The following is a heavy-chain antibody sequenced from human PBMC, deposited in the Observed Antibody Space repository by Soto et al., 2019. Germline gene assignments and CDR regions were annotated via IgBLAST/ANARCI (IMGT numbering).Heavy chain of an antibody. Sequence: QVELVQSGPEVKKPGASVKVSCKASGYSFSNSGFSWMRQAPGQGLEWMGWISTYNGNTNYAQKFQGRLSMTRDTSTTTAFMELTTLRSDDTAVYYCARAGQYYDASGYANWGQGTLVTVSS. CDR2: ISTYNGNT. D-gene: IGHD3-22*01. J-gene: IGHJ4*02. V-gene: IGHV1-18*01. CDR1: GYSFSNSG. CDR3: ARAGQYYDASGYAN.